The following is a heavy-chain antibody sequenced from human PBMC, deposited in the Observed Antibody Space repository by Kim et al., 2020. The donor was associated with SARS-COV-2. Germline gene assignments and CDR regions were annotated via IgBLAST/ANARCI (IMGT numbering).Heavy chain of an antibody. D-gene: IGHD3-9*01. CDR3: AKHIATAIWFFDS. J-gene: IGHJ4*02. Sequence: YADSVKGRLTISRDNSQNILYLQVNSRRAEDTAVYYCAKHIATAIWFFDSWGQGTLVTVSS. V-gene: IGHV3-23*05.